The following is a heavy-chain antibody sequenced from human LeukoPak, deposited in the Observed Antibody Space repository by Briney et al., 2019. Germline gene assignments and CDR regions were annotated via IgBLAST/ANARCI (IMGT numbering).Heavy chain of an antibody. J-gene: IGHJ4*02. Sequence: PSQTLSLTCAVSGDSISSGSYYWSWVRQHPGKGLEWIGCVRYTGSTYYDPSPRSRISMSIDTSKNQFSLRLNSVTAADTAVYYCERDGPTRSLYLWGQGILVTVSS. CDR1: GDSISSGSYY. D-gene: IGHD1-1*01. V-gene: IGHV4-31*11. CDR3: ERDGPTRSLYL. CDR2: VRYTGST.